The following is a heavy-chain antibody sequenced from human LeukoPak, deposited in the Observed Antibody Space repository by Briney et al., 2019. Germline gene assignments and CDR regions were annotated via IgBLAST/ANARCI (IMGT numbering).Heavy chain of an antibody. V-gene: IGHV3-72*01. CDR1: GFAFSDHC. Sequence: PGRSLRLSCAASGFAFSDHCMDWVRQAPGEGLEWVARIRDKGSSHTTEYAASVKGRFTISRDDSKNSLYLQMNSLKIQDTAVYYCARGPGRGGEMDVWGQGTTVTVSS. CDR2: IRDKGSSHTT. CDR3: ARGPGRGGEMDV. J-gene: IGHJ6*02. D-gene: IGHD2-21*01.